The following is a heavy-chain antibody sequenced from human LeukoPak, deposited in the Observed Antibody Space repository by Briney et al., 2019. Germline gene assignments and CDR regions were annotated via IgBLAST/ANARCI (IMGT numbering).Heavy chain of an antibody. D-gene: IGHD1-7*01. V-gene: IGHV3-21*01. CDR3: ARGPYNWNYINFDY. CDR2: IGSSSSNI. CDR1: GFTFSTYN. J-gene: IGHJ4*02. Sequence: GGSLRLSCAASGFTFSTYNMNWVRQAPGKGLEWVSSIGSSSSNIYYADSVRGRFTISRDNAKNSLYLQMNSLRAEDTAVYYCARGPYNWNYINFDYWGQGTLVTVSS.